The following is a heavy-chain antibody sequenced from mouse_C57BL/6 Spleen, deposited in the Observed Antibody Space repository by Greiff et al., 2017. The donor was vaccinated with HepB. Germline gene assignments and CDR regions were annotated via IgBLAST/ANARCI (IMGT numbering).Heavy chain of an antibody. J-gene: IGHJ2*01. CDR3: ARDLVDYDGWAGGY. CDR1: GFTFSSYA. V-gene: IGHV5-4*01. CDR2: ISDGGSYT. Sequence: DVMLVESGGGLVKPGGSLKLSCAASGFTFSSYAMSWVRQTPEKRLEWVATISDGGSYTYYPDNVKGRFTISRDNAKNNLYLQMSHLKSEDTAMYYCARDLVDYDGWAGGYWGQGTTLTVSS. D-gene: IGHD2-4*01.